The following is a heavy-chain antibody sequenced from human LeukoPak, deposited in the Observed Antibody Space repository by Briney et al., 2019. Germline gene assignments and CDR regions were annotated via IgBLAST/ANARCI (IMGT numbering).Heavy chain of an antibody. CDR1: GGSISSRSNY. D-gene: IGHD5-18*01. CDR3: ARYSYGGYYFDY. CDR2: IYYSGST. Sequence: SETLSLTCTVSGGSISSRSNYWGWIRQPPGKGLEWIGSIYYSGSTYYKPSLESRVTISVDTSKNQFSLKLSSVTAADTAVYYCARYSYGGYYFDYWGQGTLVTVSS. J-gene: IGHJ4*02. V-gene: IGHV4-39*07.